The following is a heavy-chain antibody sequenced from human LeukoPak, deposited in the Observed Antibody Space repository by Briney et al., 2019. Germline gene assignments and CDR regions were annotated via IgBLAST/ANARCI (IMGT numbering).Heavy chain of an antibody. D-gene: IGHD3-10*01. CDR1: GFTFSSYA. CDR3: AKAADVLLWFGEPGGYYFDY. J-gene: IGHJ4*02. CDR2: ISGSGGST. Sequence: PGGSLRLSCAASGFTFSSYAMSWVRQAPGKGLEWVSAISGSGGSTYYADSVKGRFTISRDNSKNTLCLQMNSLRAEDTAVYYCAKAADVLLWFGEPGGYYFDYWGQGTLVTVSP. V-gene: IGHV3-23*01.